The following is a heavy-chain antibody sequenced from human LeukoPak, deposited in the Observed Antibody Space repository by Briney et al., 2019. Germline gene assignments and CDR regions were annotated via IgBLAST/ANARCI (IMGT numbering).Heavy chain of an antibody. J-gene: IGHJ4*02. CDR1: GYTFTSYY. D-gene: IGHD3-3*01. CDR3: ATGTPYDFWSGYSY. CDR2: FDPEDGET. Sequence: ASVKVSCKASGYTFTSYYMHWVRQAPGKGLEWMGGFDPEDGETIYAQKFQGRVTMTEDTSTDTAYMELSSLRSEDTAVYYCATGTPYDFWSGYSYWGQGNLVTVSS. V-gene: IGHV1-24*01.